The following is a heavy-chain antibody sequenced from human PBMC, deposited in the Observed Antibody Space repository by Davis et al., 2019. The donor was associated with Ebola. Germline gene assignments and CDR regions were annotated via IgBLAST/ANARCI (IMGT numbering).Heavy chain of an antibody. J-gene: IGHJ6*02. D-gene: IGHD6-13*01. V-gene: IGHV4-39*07. CDR3: ARIATAGSTHYYYYYGMDV. CDR2: IYYSGST. CDR1: GGSISSSSYY. Sequence: MPSETLSLTCTVSGGSISSSSYYWGWIRQPPGKGLEWIGSIYYSGSTYYNPSLKSRVTISVDTSKNQFSLKLSSVTAADTAVYYCARIATAGSTHYYYYYGMDVWGQGTTVTVSS.